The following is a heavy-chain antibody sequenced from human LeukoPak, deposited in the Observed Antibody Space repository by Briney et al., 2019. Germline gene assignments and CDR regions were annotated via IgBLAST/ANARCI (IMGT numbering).Heavy chain of an antibody. J-gene: IGHJ4*02. D-gene: IGHD6-13*01. CDR1: GGSISSYY. V-gene: IGHV4-4*07. CDR2: ICTSGST. Sequence: SETLSLTCTVSGGSISSYYWSWIRQPAGKGLEWIGRICTSGSTNYNPSLKSRVTMSVDTSKNQFSLKLSSVTAADTAVYYCARDHQFEGMAAAGTDYWGQGTLVTVSS. CDR3: ARDHQFEGMAAAGTDY.